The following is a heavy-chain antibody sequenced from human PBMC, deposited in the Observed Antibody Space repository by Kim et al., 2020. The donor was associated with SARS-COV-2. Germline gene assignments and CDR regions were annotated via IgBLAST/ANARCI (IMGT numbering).Heavy chain of an antibody. V-gene: IGHV3-9*01. J-gene: IGHJ6*02. CDR2: ISWNSGSI. CDR1: GFTFGDYA. Sequence: GGSLRLSCAASGFTFGDYAMHWVRQAPGKGLEWVSGISWNSGSIGYADSVKGRFTISRDNAKNSLYLQMNSLRAEDTALYYCAKDLGPLPTEEYGMDVWGQGTTVTVSS. CDR3: AKDLGPLPTEEYGMDV. D-gene: IGHD2-2*01.